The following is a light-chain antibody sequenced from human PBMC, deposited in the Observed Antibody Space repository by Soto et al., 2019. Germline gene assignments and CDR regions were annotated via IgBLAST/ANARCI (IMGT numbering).Light chain of an antibody. CDR1: SSDVGGYNY. Sequence: QSALTQPRSVSGSPGQSVTISCTGTSSDVGGYNYVSWYQQHPGKAPKLMIYDVSKRPSGVPDRFSGSKSGNTASLTISGLKAEAEADYYCCSYAGSYTHVFGTGTKLTVL. CDR2: DVS. J-gene: IGLJ1*01. V-gene: IGLV2-11*01. CDR3: CSYAGSYTHV.